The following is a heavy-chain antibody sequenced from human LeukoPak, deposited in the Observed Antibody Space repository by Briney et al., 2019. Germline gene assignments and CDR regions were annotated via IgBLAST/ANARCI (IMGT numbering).Heavy chain of an antibody. Sequence: TSETLSLTCTVSGGSISSYYWSWIRQPAGKGLEWIGRIYTSGSTHYKPSLKSRVTMSVDTSKNQFSLKLSSVTAADTAVYYCAREEDSSGWYGLDYWGQGTLVTVSS. CDR1: GGSISSYY. J-gene: IGHJ4*02. D-gene: IGHD6-19*01. CDR2: IYTSGST. V-gene: IGHV4-4*07. CDR3: AREEDSSGWYGLDY.